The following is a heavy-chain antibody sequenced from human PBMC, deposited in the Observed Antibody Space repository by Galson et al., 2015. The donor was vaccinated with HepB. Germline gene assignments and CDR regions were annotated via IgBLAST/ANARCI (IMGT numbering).Heavy chain of an antibody. CDR1: GGSISSSSYY. J-gene: IGHJ4*02. CDR2: IYYSGST. CDR3: ARGPYLWFGEFNPNPLPDY. V-gene: IGHV4-39*01. Sequence: TLSLTCTVSGGSISSSSYYWGWIRQPPGKGLEWIGSIYYSGSTYYNPSLKSRVTISVDTSKNQFSLKLSSVTAADTAVYYCARGPYLWFGEFNPNPLPDYWGQGTLVTVSS. D-gene: IGHD3-10*01.